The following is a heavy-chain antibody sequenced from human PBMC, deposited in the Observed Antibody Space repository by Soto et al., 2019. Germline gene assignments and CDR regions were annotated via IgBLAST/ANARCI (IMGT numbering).Heavy chain of an antibody. V-gene: IGHV3-33*01. CDR3: ARAGGFYDSSGTFDY. CDR1: GFTFSSYG. CDR2: IWYDGSNK. Sequence: GGSLRLSCAASGFTFSSYGMHWVRQAPGKGLEWVAVIWYDGSNKYYADSVKGRFTISRDNSKNTLYLQMNSLRAEDTAVYYCARAGGFYDSSGTFDYWGQGTLVTVSS. J-gene: IGHJ4*02. D-gene: IGHD3-22*01.